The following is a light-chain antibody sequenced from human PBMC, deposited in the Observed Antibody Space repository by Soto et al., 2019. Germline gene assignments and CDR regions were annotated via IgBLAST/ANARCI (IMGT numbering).Light chain of an antibody. CDR1: SSDIGSNA. CDR2: RNN. J-gene: IGLJ1*01. CDR3: AAWNDGLSGFV. V-gene: IGLV1-47*01. Sequence: QSVLTQPPSTSRTPGQRVTISCSGSSSDIGSNAVYWYQQLPGTAPKLLIYRNNQRPSGVPDRFSGTKSGTSASLAISGLLSEDEADYYCAAWNDGLSGFVFGTGTKLTVL.